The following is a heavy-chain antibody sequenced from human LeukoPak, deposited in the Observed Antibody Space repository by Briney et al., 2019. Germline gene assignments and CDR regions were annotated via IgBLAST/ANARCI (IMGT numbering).Heavy chain of an antibody. CDR3: ARSSRSYGDYDTPWFDP. CDR1: GGSISSSSYY. V-gene: IGHV4-39*07. CDR2: IYHSGST. J-gene: IGHJ5*02. D-gene: IGHD4-17*01. Sequence: SETLSLTCTVSGGSISSSSYYWGWIRQPPGKELEWIGYIYHSGSTYYNPSLKSRVTISVDRSKNQFSLKLSSVTAADTAVYYCARSSRSYGDYDTPWFDPWGQGTLVTVSS.